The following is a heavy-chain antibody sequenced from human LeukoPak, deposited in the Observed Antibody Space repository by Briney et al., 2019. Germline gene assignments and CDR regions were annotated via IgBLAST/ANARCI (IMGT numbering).Heavy chain of an antibody. Sequence: SETLSLTCSVSGGSISTYYWSWLRQPPWKGLEWIGYIFDSGSTSYNPPLKSRVTISLDTSRKQFSLKLSSVTSADTAVYYCARGGYQLLYDFWGQGTLVTVSS. CDR2: IFDSGST. J-gene: IGHJ4*02. CDR3: ARGGYQLLYDF. D-gene: IGHD2-2*02. V-gene: IGHV4-59*01. CDR1: GGSISTYY.